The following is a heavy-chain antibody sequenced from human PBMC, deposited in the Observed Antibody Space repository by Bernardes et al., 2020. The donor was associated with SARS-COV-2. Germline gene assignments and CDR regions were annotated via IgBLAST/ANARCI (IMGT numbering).Heavy chain of an antibody. Sequence: GGSLRLSCAASGFTFSNYWMHWVRQDPGKGLVWVSRIDSDGSVTTYADSVKGRFTVSRDNAKNTLYLQMNSLRAEDTAVYYCARGPPAGTPMTQVDRRFDPWGHGTLVTVSS. CDR1: GFTFSNYW. CDR2: IDSDGSVT. CDR3: ARGPPAGTPMTQVDRRFDP. D-gene: IGHD5-18*01. J-gene: IGHJ5*02. V-gene: IGHV3-74*01.